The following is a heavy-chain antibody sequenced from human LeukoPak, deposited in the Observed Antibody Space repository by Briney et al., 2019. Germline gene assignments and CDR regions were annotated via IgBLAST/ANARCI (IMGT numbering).Heavy chain of an antibody. V-gene: IGHV3-20*04. Sequence: GGSLRLSCAASGFTFDDYGMSWVPQAPGKGLEWVSGINWNGGSTGYADSVKGRFTISRDNAQISLYLQMNSLRAEDTALYYCARGREYSSSPGWEDYWGQGTLVTVSS. J-gene: IGHJ4*02. CDR2: INWNGGST. CDR3: ARGREYSSSPGWEDY. D-gene: IGHD6-6*01. CDR1: GFTFDDYG.